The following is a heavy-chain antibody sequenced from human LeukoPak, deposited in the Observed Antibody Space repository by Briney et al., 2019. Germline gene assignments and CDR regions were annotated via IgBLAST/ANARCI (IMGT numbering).Heavy chain of an antibody. J-gene: IGHJ4*02. CDR1: GFTFSSEA. CDR3: AKDQNGDYDYFDY. D-gene: IGHD4-17*01. V-gene: IGHV3-23*01. Sequence: GGSLRLSCAASGFTFSSEAMSWVRQAPGKRLEWVSTIDVSGGNTHYSHPVKGRVTISRDNSKNTLYLQMNSLRAEDTAVYYCAKDQNGDYDYFDYWGQGTLVTVSS. CDR2: IDVSGGNT.